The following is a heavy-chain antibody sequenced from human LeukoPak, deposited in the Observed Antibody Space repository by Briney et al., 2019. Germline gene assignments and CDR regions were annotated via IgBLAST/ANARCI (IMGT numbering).Heavy chain of an antibody. V-gene: IGHV1-18*01. J-gene: IGHJ6*02. Sequence: ASVKVSCKASGYTFTNYGFSWVRQAPGQGLEWMGWINAYNGNTNYAQKLQGRVTITTDTSTNTAYMELRSLRSDDTAVYYCARRYCSGGSCYSDGYYGMDVWGQGTTVTVSS. CDR3: ARRYCSGGSCYSDGYYGMDV. CDR1: GYTFTNYG. D-gene: IGHD2-15*01. CDR2: INAYNGNT.